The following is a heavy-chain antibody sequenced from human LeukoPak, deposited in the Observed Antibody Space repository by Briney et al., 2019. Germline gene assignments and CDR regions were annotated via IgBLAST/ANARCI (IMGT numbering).Heavy chain of an antibody. CDR2: ISYDGSNK. J-gene: IGHJ4*02. CDR3: AKTDNSSNLDY. D-gene: IGHD6-13*01. Sequence: GGSLILSCAASGFTFSSYGMHWVRQAPGKGLEWVAVISYDGSNKYYADSVKGRFTISRDNSKNTLYLQMNSLRAEDTAVYYCAKTDNSSNLDYWGQGTLVTVSS. CDR1: GFTFSSYG. V-gene: IGHV3-30*18.